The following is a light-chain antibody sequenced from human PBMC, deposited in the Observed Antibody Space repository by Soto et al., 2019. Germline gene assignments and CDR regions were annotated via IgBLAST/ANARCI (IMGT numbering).Light chain of an antibody. CDR1: SSNIGRDT. Sequence: QSVLTQPPSVSGTPGLRVTISCSGGSSNIGRDTVNWYQQLPGTAPKLLMFNDDQRPSGVPDRFSGSRSGTSASLAISGLQAEDEADYYCSSYTSSSTYVFGAGTKLTVL. V-gene: IGLV1-44*01. CDR2: NDD. J-gene: IGLJ1*01. CDR3: SSYTSSSTYV.